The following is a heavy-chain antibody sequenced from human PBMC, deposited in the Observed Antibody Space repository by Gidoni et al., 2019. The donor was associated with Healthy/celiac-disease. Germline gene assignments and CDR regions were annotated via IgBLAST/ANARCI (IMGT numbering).Heavy chain of an antibody. V-gene: IGHV3-23*01. CDR1: GFTFSSYA. D-gene: IGHD3-9*01. J-gene: IGHJ6*02. CDR3: AKDAATDHYDIFVLPYYYGMDV. Sequence: EVQLLESGGGLVQPGGSLRLSCAASGFTFSSYAMSWVRQAPGKGLEWVSAISGSGGSTYYADSVKGRFTISRDNSKNTLYLQMNSLRAEDTAVYYCAKDAATDHYDIFVLPYYYGMDVWGQGTTVTVSS. CDR2: ISGSGGST.